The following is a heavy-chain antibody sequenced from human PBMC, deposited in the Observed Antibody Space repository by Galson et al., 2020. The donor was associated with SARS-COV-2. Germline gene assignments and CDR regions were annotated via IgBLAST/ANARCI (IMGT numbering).Heavy chain of an antibody. CDR3: GRAHKLYYVVNWFDP. V-gene: IGHV4-31*03. CDR1: AGPISSGGSY. Sequence: LSLPCTLSAGPISSGGSYWSTISHHPGKGLQWTGYIYYRGSTYYNPSLKSRVTISVDTSKNQFSLKLSSVTAADTAVYYCGRAHKLYYVVNWFDPWGQGTLVTVSS. D-gene: IGHD3-10*02. CDR2: IYYRGST. J-gene: IGHJ5*02.